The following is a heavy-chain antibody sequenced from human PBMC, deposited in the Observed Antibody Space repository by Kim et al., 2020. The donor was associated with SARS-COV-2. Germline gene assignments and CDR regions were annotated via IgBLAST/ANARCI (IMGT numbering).Heavy chain of an antibody. CDR3: AKDPLRGGSGWTSVFDY. Sequence: VTGRFTISRDNSKNTLYLQMNSLRAEDTAVYYCAKDPLRGGSGWTSVFDYWGQGTLVTVSS. J-gene: IGHJ4*02. D-gene: IGHD6-19*01. V-gene: IGHV3-23*01.